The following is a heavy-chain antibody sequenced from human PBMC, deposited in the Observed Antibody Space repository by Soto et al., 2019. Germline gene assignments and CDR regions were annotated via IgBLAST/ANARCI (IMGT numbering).Heavy chain of an antibody. CDR3: AHIMITWGGVSALDAFDM. V-gene: IGHV2-5*02. CDR1: GFSLGTSRVG. J-gene: IGHJ3*02. D-gene: IGHD3-16*01. CDR2: IYWDDDR. Sequence: VSGPTLVNPTQTLTLTCSFSGFSLGTSRVGVAWIRQPPGKALEWLAIIYWDDDRRYPPSLKTRLAITKDTSKNQVVLTMTNLDPGDTATYYCAHIMITWGGVSALDAFDMWGQGTMVTVSS.